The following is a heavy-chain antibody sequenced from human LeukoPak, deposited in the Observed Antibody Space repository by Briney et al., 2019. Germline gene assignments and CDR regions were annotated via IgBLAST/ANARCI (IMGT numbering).Heavy chain of an antibody. D-gene: IGHD4-17*01. CDR3: ARRGTTVTTNWFDP. J-gene: IGHJ5*02. Sequence: SETLSLTCTVSGGSISSGDYYWSWIRQPPGKGLEWIGYIYYSGSTYYNPSLKSRVTISVDTSKNQFSLKLSSVTAADTAVYYCARRGTTVTTNWFDPWGQGTLVTVSS. CDR2: IYYSGST. CDR1: GGSISSGDYY. V-gene: IGHV4-30-4*08.